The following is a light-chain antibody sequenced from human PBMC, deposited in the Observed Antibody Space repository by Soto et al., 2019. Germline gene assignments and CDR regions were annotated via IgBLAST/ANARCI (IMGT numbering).Light chain of an antibody. J-gene: IGKJ1*01. CDR1: QSVSTNY. CDR3: QQYGSSPLT. Sequence: EIVLTQSPGTLSLSPGERATLSCRASQSVSTNYLAWYQRKPGQAPRLLIYGASSRATGIPDRFSGSGSGTDFTLTITRLEPEDVAVYYCQQYGSSPLTFGQGTKVEIK. CDR2: GAS. V-gene: IGKV3-20*01.